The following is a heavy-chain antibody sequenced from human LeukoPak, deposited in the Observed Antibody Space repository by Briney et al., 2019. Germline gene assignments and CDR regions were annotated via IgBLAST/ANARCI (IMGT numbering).Heavy chain of an antibody. CDR3: ARAGICGGDCYQKYYYYYGMDV. V-gene: IGHV1-69*01. CDR1: GGTFSSYA. J-gene: IGHJ6*02. Sequence: SVKVSCKASGGTFSSYAISWVRQAPGQGLEWMGGIIPIFGTANYAQKFQGRVTITADESTSTAYMELSSLRSEDTAVYYCARAGICGGDCYQKYYYYYGMDVWGQGATVTVSS. CDR2: IIPIFGTA. D-gene: IGHD2-21*02.